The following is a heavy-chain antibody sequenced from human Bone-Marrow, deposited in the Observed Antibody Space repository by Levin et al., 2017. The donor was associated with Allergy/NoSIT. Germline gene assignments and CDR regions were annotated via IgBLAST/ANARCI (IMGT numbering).Heavy chain of an antibody. Sequence: PGGSLRLSCAASGFTFSSYEMNWVRQAPGKGLEWISYISNSDSQSTTYYADSVKGRFTISRDNAKNSLYLQMSGLRAEDTAVYYCAREFGDFGANWFPNVDFDYWGQGTLVTVSS. CDR3: AREFGDFGANWFPNVDFDY. D-gene: IGHD4-23*01. CDR2: ISNSDSQSTT. J-gene: IGHJ4*02. CDR1: GFTFSSYE. V-gene: IGHV3-48*03.